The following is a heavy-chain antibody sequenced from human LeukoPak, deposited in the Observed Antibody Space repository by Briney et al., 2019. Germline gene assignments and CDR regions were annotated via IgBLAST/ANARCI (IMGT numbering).Heavy chain of an antibody. CDR1: GFTFSNAW. CDR3: TTVGEGGAVAGKRRAYYFDY. V-gene: IGHV3-15*01. D-gene: IGHD6-19*01. CDR2: IKSKTDGGTT. Sequence: GGSLRLSCAASGFTFSNAWMSWVRQAPGKGLEWVGRIKSKTDGGTTDYAAPVKGRFTISRDDSKNTLYLQMNSLKTEDTAVYYCTTVGEGGAVAGKRRAYYFDYWGQGTLVTVSS. J-gene: IGHJ4*02.